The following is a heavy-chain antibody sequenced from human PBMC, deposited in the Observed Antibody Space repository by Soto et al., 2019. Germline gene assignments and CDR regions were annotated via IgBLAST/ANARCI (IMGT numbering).Heavy chain of an antibody. CDR1: GGTFSSYA. V-gene: IGHV1-69*13. J-gene: IGHJ4*02. D-gene: IGHD3-10*01. Sequence: ASVKVSFKASGGTFSSYAISWVRQAPGQGLEWMGGIIPIFGTANYAQKFQGRVTITADESTSTAYMELSSLRSEDTAVYYCARQASGVGSSNFDYWGQGTLVTVSS. CDR2: IIPIFGTA. CDR3: ARQASGVGSSNFDY.